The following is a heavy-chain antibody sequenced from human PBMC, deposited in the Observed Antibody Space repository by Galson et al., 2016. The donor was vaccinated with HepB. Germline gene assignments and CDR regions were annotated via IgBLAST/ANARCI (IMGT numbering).Heavy chain of an antibody. CDR1: GGSIIGYH. CDR3: ARDPPGVDGAFDF. D-gene: IGHD7-27*01. CDR2: LIDGGST. V-gene: IGHV4-59*01. J-gene: IGHJ3*01. Sequence: SETLSLTCTVSGGSIIGYHWSWIRQPPGKGLEWIGHLIDGGSTSSNPSLRSRITISLDTSKNQFSLRLISVTTADTAVYYCARDPPGVDGAFDFWGQGTMVAVSS.